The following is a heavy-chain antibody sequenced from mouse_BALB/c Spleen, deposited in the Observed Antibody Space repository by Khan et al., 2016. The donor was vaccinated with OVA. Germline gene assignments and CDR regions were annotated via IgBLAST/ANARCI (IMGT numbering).Heavy chain of an antibody. V-gene: IGHV1S137*01. CDR2: ISTYYGDV. CDR3: ARGGGESRFAY. CDR1: GYTFTDFT. Sequence: QVQLQQSGAELVRPGVSVKISCKGSGYTFTDFTMHWVKQSHAQSLEWIGVISTYYGDVTHNQKFKGKATMTVDKSSSTAYMELASLTSEDSAIYYGARGGGESRFAYWGQGTLVTVSA. J-gene: IGHJ3*01.